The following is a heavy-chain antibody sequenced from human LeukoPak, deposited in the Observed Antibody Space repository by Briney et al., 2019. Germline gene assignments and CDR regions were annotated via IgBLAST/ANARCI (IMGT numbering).Heavy chain of an antibody. Sequence: SGPTLVNPTPPLTLTCTFSGFSLSTSGLGVGWIRQPPGKALEWLALIYWNDDKRYSPSLNSRLTITKDTSKTQVVLTMTNMDPVDTATYYCAHRLVGKRAFDIWGQGTMVTVSS. CDR1: GFSLSTSGLG. D-gene: IGHD2-15*01. CDR2: IYWNDDK. J-gene: IGHJ3*02. CDR3: AHRLVGKRAFDI. V-gene: IGHV2-5*01.